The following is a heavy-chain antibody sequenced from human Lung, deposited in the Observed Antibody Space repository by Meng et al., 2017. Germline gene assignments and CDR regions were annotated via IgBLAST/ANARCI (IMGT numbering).Heavy chain of an antibody. V-gene: IGHV4-4*02. D-gene: IGHD3-10*01. J-gene: IGHJ5*02. Sequence: QVQLQESGPGLWQPSGTVSLPCAVSGGSISSSNWWSWVRQPPGKGLEWIGEIYHSGSTNYNPSLKSRVTISVDKSKNQFSLKLSSVTAADTAVYYCARGSITMVRGVSVFDPWGQGTLVTVSS. CDR1: GGSISSSNW. CDR3: ARGSITMVRGVSVFDP. CDR2: IYHSGST.